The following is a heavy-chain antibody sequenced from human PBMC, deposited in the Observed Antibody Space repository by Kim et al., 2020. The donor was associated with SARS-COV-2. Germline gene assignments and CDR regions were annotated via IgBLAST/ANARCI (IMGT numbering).Heavy chain of an antibody. CDR1: GFNFSSYV. V-gene: IGHV3-30*18. Sequence: GGSLRLSCVASGFNFSSYVMHWVRQAPGKGLEWVAVTSYDDRSKYYADSVKGRFTISRDNSKNVLYLQMNSVRGEDTAVYYCAKETDAFDIWVQGTMVTV. J-gene: IGHJ3*02. CDR3: AKETDAFDI. CDR2: TSYDDRSK.